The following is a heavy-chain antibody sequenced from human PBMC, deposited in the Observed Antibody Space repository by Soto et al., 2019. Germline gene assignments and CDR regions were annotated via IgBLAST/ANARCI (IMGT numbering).Heavy chain of an antibody. V-gene: IGHV4-39*02. CDR3: ARDIRESWSSSWCNFDY. D-gene: IGHD6-13*01. CDR2: IYYSGST. J-gene: IGHJ4*02. CDR1: GGSISSSSYY. Sequence: PSETLSLTCTVSGGSISSSSYYWGWIRQPPGKGLEWIGSIYYSGSTYYNPSLKSRVTISVDTSKNQFSLKLSSVTAADTAVYYCARDIRESWSSSWCNFDYWGQGTLVTVSS.